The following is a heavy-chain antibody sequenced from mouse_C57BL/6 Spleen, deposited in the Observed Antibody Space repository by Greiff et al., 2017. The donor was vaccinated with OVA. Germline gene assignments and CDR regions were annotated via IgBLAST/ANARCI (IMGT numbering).Heavy chain of an antibody. V-gene: IGHV1-64*01. Sequence: QVQLQQPGAELVKPGASVKFSCKASGYTFTSYWMHWVKQRPGQGLEWIGMIHPNSGSTNYNEKFKSKATLTVDKSSSTAYRQLSSLTSEDSAVYYCARRGEGGYFDYWGQGTTLTVSS. J-gene: IGHJ2*01. CDR3: ARRGEGGYFDY. CDR2: IHPNSGST. CDR1: GYTFTSYW.